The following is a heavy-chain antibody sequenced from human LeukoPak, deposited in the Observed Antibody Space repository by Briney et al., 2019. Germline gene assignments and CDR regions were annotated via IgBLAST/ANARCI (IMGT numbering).Heavy chain of an antibody. CDR3: ARDSRGIAAAGMELDP. J-gene: IGHJ5*02. Sequence: GGSLRLSCAASGFTFSSYAMHWVCQAPGKGLEWVAVISYDGSNKYYADSVKGRFTISRDNSKNTLYLQMNSLRAEDTAVYYCARDSRGIAAAGMELDPWGQGTLVTVSS. D-gene: IGHD6-13*01. V-gene: IGHV3-30-3*01. CDR1: GFTFSSYA. CDR2: ISYDGSNK.